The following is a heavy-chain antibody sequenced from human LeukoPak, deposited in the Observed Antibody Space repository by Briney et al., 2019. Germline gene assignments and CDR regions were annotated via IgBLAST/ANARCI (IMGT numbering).Heavy chain of an antibody. CDR1: GFTFSSYA. D-gene: IGHD3-10*01. J-gene: IGHJ4*02. Sequence: GESLRLSCAASGFTFSSYAMSWVRQAPGKGLEWVSAISGSGGSTYYADSVKGRFTISRDNSKNTLYLQMSSLRAEDTAVYYCVTDRRGILVRGTTFDYWGQGTLVTVSS. V-gene: IGHV3-23*01. CDR2: ISGSGGST. CDR3: VTDRRGILVRGTTFDY.